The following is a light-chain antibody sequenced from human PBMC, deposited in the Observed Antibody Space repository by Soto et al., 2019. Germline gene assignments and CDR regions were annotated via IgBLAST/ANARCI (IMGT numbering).Light chain of an antibody. J-gene: IGKJ1*01. CDR3: LQDYTYPWT. V-gene: IGKV1-6*02. Sequence: IQMTHSPSSLSASSRDRVTITCRASQDIGNDLGWYQQKPGKAPNLLIYAASSLRSGVPSRFSGSGSGTHFTLTINSLQAEDSATYFCLQDYTYPWTFGQGTKVDIK. CDR1: QDIGND. CDR2: AAS.